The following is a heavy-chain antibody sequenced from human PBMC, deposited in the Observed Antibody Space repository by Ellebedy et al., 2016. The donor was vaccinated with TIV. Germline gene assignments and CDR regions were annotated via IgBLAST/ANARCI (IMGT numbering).Heavy chain of an antibody. V-gene: IGHV3-23*01. CDR3: VKAPTNSGRLDY. D-gene: IGHD3-10*01. CDR2: LSASGGST. Sequence: PGGSLRLSCVASGFTFSSNAMSRVRQAPGKGLEWVSSLSASGGSTYYADSVKGRFTTSRDNSKNTLYLQMNSLRAEDTAVYYCVKAPTNSGRLDYWGQGTLVTVSS. CDR1: GFTFSSNA. J-gene: IGHJ4*02.